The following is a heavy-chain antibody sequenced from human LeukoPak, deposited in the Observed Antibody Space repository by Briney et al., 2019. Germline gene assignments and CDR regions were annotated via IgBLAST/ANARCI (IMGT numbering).Heavy chain of an antibody. D-gene: IGHD2-8*01. J-gene: IGHJ4*02. V-gene: IGHV3-21*04. CDR2: ISSSSSYI. Sequence: GGSLRLSCAASGFTFSSYSMNWVRQAPGKGLEWVSSISSSSSYICYADSVKGRFTISRDNAKNSLYLQMNSLSAEDTAVYYCARDSGYCTNGVCYTLRFDYWGQGTLVTVSS. CDR1: GFTFSSYS. CDR3: ARDSGYCTNGVCYTLRFDY.